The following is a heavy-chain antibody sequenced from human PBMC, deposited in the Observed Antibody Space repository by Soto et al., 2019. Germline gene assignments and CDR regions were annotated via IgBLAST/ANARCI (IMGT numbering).Heavy chain of an antibody. J-gene: IGHJ4*02. CDR2: ISNDGSST. Sequence: QVQLVESGGGVVQPGRSLRLSCAASGFTFISLGMHWVRQAPGKVLEWVAIISNDGSSTYYADSGKGRFTIARDNSKNTLDLQLNCLRTEDTAIYYCVKAIGDSNASRLDYWGQGTLVTGSS. CDR1: GFTFISLG. CDR3: VKAIGDSNASRLDY. D-gene: IGHD3-16*01. V-gene: IGHV3-30*18.